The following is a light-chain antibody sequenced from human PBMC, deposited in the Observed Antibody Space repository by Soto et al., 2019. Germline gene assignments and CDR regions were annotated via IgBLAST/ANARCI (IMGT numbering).Light chain of an antibody. V-gene: IGLV2-8*01. CDR3: CSYAGSYTHV. CDR1: SSDVGSYDY. J-gene: IGLJ1*01. Sequence: QSVLTQPPSASGSPGQSVTISCTGTSSDVGSYDYVSWYQQHPGKAPKLMIYEVNKRPSGVPDRFSGSKSGNTASLTVSGLQPEDEADYFCCSYAGSYTHVFGTGTKVTVL. CDR2: EVN.